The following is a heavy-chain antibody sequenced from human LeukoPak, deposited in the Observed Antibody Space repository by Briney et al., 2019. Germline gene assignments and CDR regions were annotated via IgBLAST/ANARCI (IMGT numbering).Heavy chain of an antibody. V-gene: IGHV4-59*08. Sequence: SETLSLTCTVSGGSISSYYWSWIRQPPGKGLEWIGYIYYSGSTNYNPSLKSRVTISVDTSKNQFSLKLSSVTAADTAVYYCARTPTRGGRTVHFDYWGQGTLVTVSS. CDR3: ARTPTRGGRTVHFDY. J-gene: IGHJ4*02. D-gene: IGHD4-11*01. CDR1: GGSISSYY. CDR2: IYYSGST.